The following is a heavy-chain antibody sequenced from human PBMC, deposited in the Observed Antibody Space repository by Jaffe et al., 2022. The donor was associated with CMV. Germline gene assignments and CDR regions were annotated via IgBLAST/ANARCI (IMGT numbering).Heavy chain of an antibody. CDR3: ASLQGSSGWPGDWYFDL. CDR1: GGSISSYY. V-gene: IGHV4-59*08. Sequence: QVQLQESGPGLVKPSETLSLTCTVSGGSISSYYWSWIRQPPGKGLEWIGYIYYSGSTNYNPSLKSRVTISVDTSKNQFSLKLSSVTAADTAVYYCASLQGSSGWPGDWYFDLWGRGTLVTVSS. J-gene: IGHJ2*01. CDR2: IYYSGST. D-gene: IGHD6-19*01.